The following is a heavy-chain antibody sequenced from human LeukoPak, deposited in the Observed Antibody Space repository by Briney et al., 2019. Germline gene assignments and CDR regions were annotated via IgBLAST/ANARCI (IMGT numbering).Heavy chain of an antibody. V-gene: IGHV3-74*01. D-gene: IGHD3-9*01. CDR3: TRDLMDYDVSTGLHHYYMDV. CDR1: GFTFSSYW. CDR2: ISGDGRNI. J-gene: IGHJ6*02. Sequence: GGSLRLSCVASGFTFSSYWMHWVRHDPRKGLVWVSRISGDGRNINYADSVRGRFTISRDNAKNTLYLQMNTLRVEDTAVFYCTRDLMDYDVSTGLHHYYMDVWGQGTTVTVSS.